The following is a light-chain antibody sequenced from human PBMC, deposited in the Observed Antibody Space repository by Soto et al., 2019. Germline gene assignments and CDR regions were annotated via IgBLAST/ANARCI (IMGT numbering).Light chain of an antibody. CDR2: DAS. J-gene: IGKJ1*01. Sequence: VLTQFPGTLSLSPGETATLSCGASQSVSNNFLGWYQQKPGLPPRLLIYDASSRANGIPERFSGRGSGTQFTLTISRLEPEDFAVYYCQQYAITPWTFGRGTKVDSK. V-gene: IGKV3D-20*01. CDR1: QSVSNNF. CDR3: QQYAITPWT.